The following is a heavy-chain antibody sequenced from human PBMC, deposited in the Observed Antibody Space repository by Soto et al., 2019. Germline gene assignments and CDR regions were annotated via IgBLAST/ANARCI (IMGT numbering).Heavy chain of an antibody. D-gene: IGHD3-10*01. CDR2: IWYDGSNK. Sequence: QVQLVESGGGVVQPGRSLRLSCAASGFTFSSYGMHWVRQAPGKGLEWVAVIWYDGSNKYYADSVKGRFTISRDNSKNTLYLQMNSLRAEDTAVYYCATNLWFGDGAVSGWGQGTLVTVSS. J-gene: IGHJ4*02. V-gene: IGHV3-33*01. CDR1: GFTFSSYG. CDR3: ATNLWFGDGAVSG.